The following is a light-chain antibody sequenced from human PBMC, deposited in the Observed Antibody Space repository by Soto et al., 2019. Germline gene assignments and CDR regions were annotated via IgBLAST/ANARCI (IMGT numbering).Light chain of an antibody. V-gene: IGKV1-27*01. CDR1: QGVSTN. Sequence: EIQMTQSPSSLSASVGDRVTITCRASQGVSTNLAWYQQKPGKVPKLLIYGASTLQSGIPSRLSGSGSGTDFTLIINSLQPEDVATYYCQQYDSAPWTFGRGTKVEI. CDR2: GAS. J-gene: IGKJ1*01. CDR3: QQYDSAPWT.